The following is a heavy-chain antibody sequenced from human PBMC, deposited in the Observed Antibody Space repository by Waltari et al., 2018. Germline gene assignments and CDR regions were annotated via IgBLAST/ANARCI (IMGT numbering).Heavy chain of an antibody. CDR1: GFTVSSYG. J-gene: IGHJ4*02. CDR2: ITSSSSTI. CDR3: ARDLSEVRLEDYFDY. D-gene: IGHD1-1*01. Sequence: EVQLVESGGGLVQPGGSLRLSWAGSGFTVSSYGMNWVRQAPGKGLEWVSYITSSSSTIYYADSVKGRFTISRDNAKNSLYLQMNSLRAEDTAVYYCARDLSEVRLEDYFDYWGQGTLVTVSS. V-gene: IGHV3-48*04.